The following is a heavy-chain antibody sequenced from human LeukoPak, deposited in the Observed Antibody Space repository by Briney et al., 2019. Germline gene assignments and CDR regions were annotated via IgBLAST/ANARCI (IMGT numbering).Heavy chain of an antibody. D-gene: IGHD6-19*01. CDR3: ARIYRSGWYYFDY. CDR2: ISSNGGST. CDR1: EFTFSSYA. Sequence: PGAPLRLSCAASEFTFSSYAIHWGRKAPGKGLEYGLGISSNGGSTYYSKSVKGRFTIARDDSTNTLYPQMGSLRAEDMAVYYCARIYRSGWYYFDYWGQGTRVTVAS. J-gene: IGHJ4*02. V-gene: IGHV3-64*01.